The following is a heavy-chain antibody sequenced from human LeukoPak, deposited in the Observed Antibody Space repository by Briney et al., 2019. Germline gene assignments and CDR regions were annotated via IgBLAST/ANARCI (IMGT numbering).Heavy chain of an antibody. Sequence: SETLSLTCVVSGDSISSGAYSWSWIRQPPGKGLEWIGYIFHTGSTFYNPSLKSRVTISVDTSKNQFSLRLSSVTAADTAVYYCARELWFANAPGSWLDPWGQGTLVIVSS. CDR3: ARELWFANAPGSWLDP. CDR1: GDSISSGAYS. V-gene: IGHV4-30-2*01. D-gene: IGHD3-10*01. J-gene: IGHJ5*02. CDR2: IFHTGST.